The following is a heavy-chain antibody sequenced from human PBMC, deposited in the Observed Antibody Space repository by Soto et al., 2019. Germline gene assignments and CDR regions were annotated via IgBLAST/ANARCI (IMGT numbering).Heavy chain of an antibody. CDR3: ARGGYCSSTSCHSDYYGMDV. Sequence: GSLRLSCAASGFTFSDHYMDWVRQAPGKGLEWVGRIRNKANSYTTEYAASVKGRFTISRDDSKNSLYLRMNSLKTEDTAVYYCARGGYCSSTSCHSDYYGMDVWGQGTTVTVSS. J-gene: IGHJ6*02. CDR2: IRNKANSYTT. V-gene: IGHV3-72*01. CDR1: GFTFSDHY. D-gene: IGHD2-2*01.